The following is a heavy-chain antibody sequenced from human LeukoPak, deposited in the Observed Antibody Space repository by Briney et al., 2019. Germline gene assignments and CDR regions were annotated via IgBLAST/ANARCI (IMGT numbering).Heavy chain of an antibody. J-gene: IGHJ2*01. D-gene: IGHD3-10*01. V-gene: IGHV3-53*01. Sequence: GGSLRLSCAASGFTVGSKYMNWVRQAPGKGLEWVSILYSGSDTYYSDSVKGRFTISRDDSKNTLSPQMNSLGTEDTAVYYCARVGDHFHWYFDLWGRGTLVTVSS. CDR1: GFTVGSKY. CDR2: LYSGSDT. CDR3: ARVGDHFHWYFDL.